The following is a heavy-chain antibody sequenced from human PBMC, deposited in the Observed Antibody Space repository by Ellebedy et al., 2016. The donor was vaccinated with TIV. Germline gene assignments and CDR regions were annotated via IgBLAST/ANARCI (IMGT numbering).Heavy chain of an antibody. J-gene: IGHJ5*02. Sequence: GESLKISXAASGFTFTNFAMSWVRQAPGKGLGWVSSLSGSGRSTYYADSVKGRFTISRDNSKNTLYLQMNALTAEDTAIYYCAKEQGHGSGTPCGSWGQGTLVTVSS. CDR1: GFTFTNFA. V-gene: IGHV3-23*01. CDR2: LSGSGRST. D-gene: IGHD3-10*01. CDR3: AKEQGHGSGTPCGS.